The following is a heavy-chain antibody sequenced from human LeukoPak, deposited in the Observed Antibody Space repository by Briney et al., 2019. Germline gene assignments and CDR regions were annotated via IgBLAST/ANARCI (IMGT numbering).Heavy chain of an antibody. D-gene: IGHD3-9*01. V-gene: IGHV1-18*01. CDR1: GYTFTSYG. CDR2: ISSYNGNT. J-gene: IGHJ4*02. CDR3: ARGLFLRYFDWLPYGLDY. Sequence: ASVKVSCKASGYTFTSYGISWVRQAPGQGLEWIGWISSYNGNTNYAQKLQGRVTMTTDTSTSTAYMELRSLRSDDTAVYYCARGLFLRYFDWLPYGLDYWGQGTLVTVSS.